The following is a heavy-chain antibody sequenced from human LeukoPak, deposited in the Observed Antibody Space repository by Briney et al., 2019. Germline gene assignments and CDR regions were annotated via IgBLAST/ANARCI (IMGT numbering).Heavy chain of an antibody. D-gene: IGHD6-19*01. CDR2: IYTDGGT. CDR1: GSSVSNADYY. CDR3: GRNLYSSGWKNYLDS. V-gene: IGHV3-53*01. Sequence: ETLSLTCSVSGSSVSNADYYWSWIRQPPGKGLEWVSVIYTDGGTYYADSVRGRFTISRDSSKNTLYLQMKNVRAEDTAVYYCGRNLYSSGWKNYLDSWGQGTLVTVSS. J-gene: IGHJ4*02.